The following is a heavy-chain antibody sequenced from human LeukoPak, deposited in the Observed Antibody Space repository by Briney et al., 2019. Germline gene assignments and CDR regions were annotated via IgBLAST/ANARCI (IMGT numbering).Heavy chain of an antibody. D-gene: IGHD6-19*01. J-gene: IGHJ4*02. Sequence: SETLSLTCTVSGYSISSGYYWGWIRQPPGKGLEWIGSIYHNGSTYYNPSLKSRVTISVDTSRNQFSLKLSSVTAADTAVYYCARDSLPTSSGWYPFDYWGQGTLVTVSS. CDR1: GYSISSGYY. CDR2: IYHNGST. CDR3: ARDSLPTSSGWYPFDY. V-gene: IGHV4-38-2*02.